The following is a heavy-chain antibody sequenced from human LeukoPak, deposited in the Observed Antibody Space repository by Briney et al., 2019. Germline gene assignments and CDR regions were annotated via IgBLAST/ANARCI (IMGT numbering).Heavy chain of an antibody. CDR2: MNPNSGNT. CDR1: GYTFSTYD. CDR3: ARANYYGSGKKDLDY. D-gene: IGHD3-10*01. V-gene: IGHV1-8*01. Sequence: GASEKVSCNASGYTFSTYDINWVRQATGQGLEWMGWMNPNSGNTGYAQKFQGRVTMTRNTSMSTAYMELNSLRSEDTAVYYCARANYYGSGKKDLDYWGQGTLVTVSS. J-gene: IGHJ4*02.